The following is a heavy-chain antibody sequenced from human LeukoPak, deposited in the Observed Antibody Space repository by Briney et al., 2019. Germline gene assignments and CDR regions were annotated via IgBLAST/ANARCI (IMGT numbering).Heavy chain of an antibody. Sequence: SETLSLTCTVSGGSISSYYWGWIRQPSGKGLEWIGYIYYSGSTNYNPSLKSRVTISVDTSKNQFSLKLSSVTAADTAVYYCARKGLVVPAAIPDYWGQGTLVTVSS. CDR1: GGSISSYY. D-gene: IGHD2-2*02. CDR3: ARKGLVVPAAIPDY. V-gene: IGHV4-59*08. J-gene: IGHJ4*02. CDR2: IYYSGST.